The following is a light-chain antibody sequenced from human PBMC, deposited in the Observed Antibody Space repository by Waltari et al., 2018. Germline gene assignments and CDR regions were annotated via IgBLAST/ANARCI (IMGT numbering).Light chain of an antibody. CDR2: AAS. CDR1: QSISHY. V-gene: IGKV1-39*01. Sequence: TQSPSSLSASVGDRVTITCRASQSISHYLSWYQQKPGKAPKLLIYAASSLQSGVPSRFSGSGSGTDFTLTISSLQPEDFATYYCQQSYNVPTFGPGTKVENK. CDR3: QQSYNVPT. J-gene: IGKJ1*01.